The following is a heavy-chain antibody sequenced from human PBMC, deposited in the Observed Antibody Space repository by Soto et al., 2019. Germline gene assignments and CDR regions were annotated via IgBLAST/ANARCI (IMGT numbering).Heavy chain of an antibody. CDR2: INAGNGDT. V-gene: IGHV1-3*01. J-gene: IGHJ5*02. CDR3: ARTTIYGSGSYYTGFDP. Sequence: PSVKVSCKASGYTFTSYAMHWVRQAPGQRLEWMGWINAGNGDTKYSQKFQGRVTITRDTSASTAYMELSSLRSEDTAVYYCARTTIYGSGSYYTGFDPWGQGTLVTVSS. CDR1: GYTFTSYA. D-gene: IGHD3-10*01.